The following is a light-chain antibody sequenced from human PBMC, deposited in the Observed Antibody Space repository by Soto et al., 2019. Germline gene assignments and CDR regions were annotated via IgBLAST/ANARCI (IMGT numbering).Light chain of an antibody. J-gene: IGKJ5*01. V-gene: IGKV3-11*01. CDR1: QSVSSY. Sequence: IVLTQSPATLSLSPWERATLPCRASQSVSSYLAWYQQKPGQAPRLLIYDASNRATGIPARFSGSGSGTDFTLTISSLEPEDFAVYYCQQRSNWPSITFGQGTRLEIK. CDR2: DAS. CDR3: QQRSNWPSIT.